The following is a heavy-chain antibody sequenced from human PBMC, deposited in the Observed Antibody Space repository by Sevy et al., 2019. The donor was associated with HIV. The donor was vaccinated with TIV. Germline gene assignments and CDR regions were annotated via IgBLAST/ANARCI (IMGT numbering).Heavy chain of an antibody. CDR3: ASDRGRLRLIPMDV. D-gene: IGHD3-3*01. CDR2: ISYDGSNK. CDR1: GFTFSSYA. J-gene: IGHJ6*02. Sequence: GGSLRLSCAASGFTFSSYAMHWVRQAPGKGLEWVAVISYDGSNKYYADSVKGRFTISSDNSKNTLYLQMNSLRAEDTAVYYCASDRGRLRLIPMDVWGQGTTVTVSS. V-gene: IGHV3-30*04.